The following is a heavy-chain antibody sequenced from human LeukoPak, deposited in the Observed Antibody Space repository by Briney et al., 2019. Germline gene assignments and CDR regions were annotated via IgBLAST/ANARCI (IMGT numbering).Heavy chain of an antibody. CDR3: AIENSGRYREFDY. Sequence: SETLSLTCTVSGGSISSYYWSWIRQPAGKGLEWIGRIYTSVSINYNASLKSRVSMSVDTSKNRFSLKLSSVTAAHTAVFYCAIENSGRYREFDYWGQGTLVTVSS. D-gene: IGHD1-26*01. CDR1: GGSISSYY. J-gene: IGHJ4*02. CDR2: IYTSVSI. V-gene: IGHV4-4*07.